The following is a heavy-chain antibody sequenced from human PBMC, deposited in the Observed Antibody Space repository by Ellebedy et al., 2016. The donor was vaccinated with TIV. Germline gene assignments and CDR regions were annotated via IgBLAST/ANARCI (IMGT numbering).Heavy chain of an antibody. CDR2: IYYSGST. CDR3: ARHDYGDYRFDY. CDR1: GGSITSNY. V-gene: IGHV4-59*01. D-gene: IGHD4-17*01. J-gene: IGHJ4*02. Sequence: SETLSLTXTVSGGSITSNYWNWIRQPPGKGLEWIGYIYYSGSTNYNPSLKSRVTISVDTSKNQFSLKLSSVTAADTAVYYCARHDYGDYRFDYWGQGTLVTVSS.